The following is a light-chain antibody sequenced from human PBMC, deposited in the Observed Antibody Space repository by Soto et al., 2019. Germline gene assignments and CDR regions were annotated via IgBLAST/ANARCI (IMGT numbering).Light chain of an antibody. V-gene: IGKV1-8*01. CDR3: LQYYSYPLS. CDR1: LGISCY. CDR2: PAS. J-gene: IGKJ4*01. Sequence: AIRMTQSPSSLSASTGDRVTITCRASLGISCYLAWYQQKPGKAPKLLIYPASTLQSGVSSRFSGSGSGTDFTLTISCLQSEDFATYYCLQYYSYPLSFGGGTKVEIK.